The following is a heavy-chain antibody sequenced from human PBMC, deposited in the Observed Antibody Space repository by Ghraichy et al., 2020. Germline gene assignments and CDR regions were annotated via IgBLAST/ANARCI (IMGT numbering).Heavy chain of an antibody. J-gene: IGHJ4*02. D-gene: IGHD3-9*01. CDR2: IYYSGST. V-gene: IGHV4-31*03. CDR1: GGSISSGGYY. Sequence: SETLSLTCTVSGGSISSGGYYWSWIRQHPGKGLEWIGYIYYSGSTYYNPSLKSRVTISVDTSKNQFSLKLSSVTAADTAVYYCARERGADYDILTGYYSCESDEVLFDYWGQGTLVTVSS. CDR3: ARERGADYDILTGYYSCESDEVLFDY.